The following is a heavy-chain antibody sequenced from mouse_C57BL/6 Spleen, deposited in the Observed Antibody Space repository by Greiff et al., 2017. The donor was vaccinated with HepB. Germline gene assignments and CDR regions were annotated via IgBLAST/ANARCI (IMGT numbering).Heavy chain of an antibody. CDR1: GYTFTSYW. V-gene: IGHV1-74*01. CDR3: AIDSSGYVRFAY. D-gene: IGHD3-2*02. J-gene: IGHJ3*01. Sequence: QVQLQQPGAELVKPGASVKVSCKASGYTFTSYWMHWVKQRPGQGLEWIGRIHPSDSDTNYNQKFKGKATLTVDKSSSTAYVQLSSLTSEDSAVYYCAIDSSGYVRFAYWGQRTLVTVSA. CDR2: IHPSDSDT.